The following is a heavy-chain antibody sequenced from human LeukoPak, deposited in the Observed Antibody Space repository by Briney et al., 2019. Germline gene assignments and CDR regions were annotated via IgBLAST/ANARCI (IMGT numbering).Heavy chain of an antibody. J-gene: IGHJ4*02. CDR2: VSGGGGST. Sequence: PGGSLRLSCVASGFTFSGYAMSWVRQAPGKGLEWVSVVSGGGGSTYYADSVKGRFTISRDNSKNTLYLQMNSLRVEDTAVYYCTKEEWELRKVYFDYWGQGTLVTVSS. CDR1: GFTFSGYA. CDR3: TKEEWELRKVYFDY. D-gene: IGHD1-26*01. V-gene: IGHV3-23*01.